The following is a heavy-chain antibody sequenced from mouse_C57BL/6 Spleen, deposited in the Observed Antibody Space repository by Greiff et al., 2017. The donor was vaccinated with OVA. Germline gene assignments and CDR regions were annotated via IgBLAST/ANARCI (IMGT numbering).Heavy chain of an antibody. V-gene: IGHV1-26*01. D-gene: IGHD2-2*01. J-gene: IGHJ2*01. CDR2: INPNNGGT. CDR3: ARGNYGYDGDCFDY. CDR1: GYTFTDYY. Sequence: EVQLQQSGPELVKPGASVKISCKASGYTFTDYYMNWVKQSHGKSLEWIGDINPNNGGTSYNQKFKGKATLTVDKPSSTAYMELRSLTSEDSAVYYCARGNYGYDGDCFDYWGQGTTLTVSS.